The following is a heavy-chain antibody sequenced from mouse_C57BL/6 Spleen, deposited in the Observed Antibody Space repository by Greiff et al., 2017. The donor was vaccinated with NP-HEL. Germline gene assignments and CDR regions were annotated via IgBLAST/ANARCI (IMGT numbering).Heavy chain of an antibody. CDR1: GFTFSSYA. D-gene: IGHD1-1*01. CDR3: ARDQSPVVATDYAMDY. Sequence: EVMLVESGGGLVKPGGSLKLSCAASGFTFSSYAMSWVRQTPEKRLEWVATISDGGSYTYYPDNVKGRFTISRDNAKNNLYLQMSHLKSEDTAMYYCARDQSPVVATDYAMDYWGQGTSVTVSS. V-gene: IGHV5-4*01. CDR2: ISDGGSYT. J-gene: IGHJ4*01.